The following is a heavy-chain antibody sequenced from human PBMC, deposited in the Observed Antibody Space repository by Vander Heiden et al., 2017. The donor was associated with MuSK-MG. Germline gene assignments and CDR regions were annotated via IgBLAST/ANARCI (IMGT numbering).Heavy chain of an antibody. CDR2: ISSNGGST. D-gene: IGHD2-15*01. V-gene: IGHV3-64D*06. CDR1: GFTFSSYA. Sequence: EVQLVESGGGLVQPGGSLRSYCSASGFTFSSYAMHWVRQAPGKGLEYVSAISSNGGSTYYADSVKGRFTISRDNSKNTLYLQMSSLRAEDTAVYYCVGRGYCSGGSCYLDYWGQGTLVTVSS. CDR3: VGRGYCSGGSCYLDY. J-gene: IGHJ4*02.